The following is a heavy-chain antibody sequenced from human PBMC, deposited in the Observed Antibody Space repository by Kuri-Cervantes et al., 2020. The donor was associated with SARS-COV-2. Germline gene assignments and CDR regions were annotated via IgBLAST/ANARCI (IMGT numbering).Heavy chain of an antibody. J-gene: IGHJ4*02. D-gene: IGHD5-18*01. Sequence: ASVKVSCKASGYTFTGYYMHWVRQAPGQGLEWMGWMNPNSGNTGYAQKFQGRVTITRNTSISTAYMELSSLRSEDTAVDYCARGGGYGPTTGFDYWGQGTLVTVSS. CDR3: ARGGGYGPTTGFDY. V-gene: IGHV1-8*03. CDR2: MNPNSGNT. CDR1: GYTFTGYY.